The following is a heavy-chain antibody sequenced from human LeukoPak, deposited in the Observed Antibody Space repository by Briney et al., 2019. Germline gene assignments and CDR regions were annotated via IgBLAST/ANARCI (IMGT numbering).Heavy chain of an antibody. V-gene: IGHV1-46*01. CDR3: ARMLNGAYDV. CDR2: INPSGGST. D-gene: IGHD5-12*01. Sequence: VASVKVSCKASGYTFTSYYMHWVRQAPGQGLEWMGIINPSGGSTSYAQKFQGRVTMTRDTSTSTVYMEVSGLRSDDTAMYYCARMLNGAYDVWGQGTLVTVSS. CDR1: GYTFTSYY. J-gene: IGHJ1*01.